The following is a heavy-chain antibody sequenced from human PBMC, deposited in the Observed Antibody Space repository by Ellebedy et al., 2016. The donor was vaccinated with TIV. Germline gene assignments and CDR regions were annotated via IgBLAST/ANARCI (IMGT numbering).Heavy chain of an antibody. CDR3: ARLDSSGWYGVY. Sequence: GESLKISXKGSGNSFTSYWIAWVRQMSGKGLEWMGIIYPGDSDIRYSPSFQGQVTISADKSISTAYLQWSSLKASDTAMYYCARLDSSGWYGVYWGQGTLVTVSS. J-gene: IGHJ4*02. CDR1: GNSFTSYW. D-gene: IGHD6-19*01. V-gene: IGHV5-51*01. CDR2: IYPGDSDI.